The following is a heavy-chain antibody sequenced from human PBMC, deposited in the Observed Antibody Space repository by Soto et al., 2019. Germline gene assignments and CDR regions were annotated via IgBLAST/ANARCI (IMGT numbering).Heavy chain of an antibody. CDR2: IWYDGSNK. CDR1: GFTFSSYG. Sequence: GGSLRLSCAASGFTFSSYGIHWVRQAPGKGLEWVAVIWYDGSNKYYADSVKGRFTISRDNSKNTLYLQMNGLRAEDTAVYYCAREYSSSSRCPDYWGQGTLVTVSS. CDR3: AREYSSSSRCPDY. V-gene: IGHV3-33*01. J-gene: IGHJ4*02. D-gene: IGHD6-6*01.